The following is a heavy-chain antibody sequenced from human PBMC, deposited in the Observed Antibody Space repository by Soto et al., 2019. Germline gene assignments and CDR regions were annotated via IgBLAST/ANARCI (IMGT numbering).Heavy chain of an antibody. Sequence: EVQVLESGGGLVQPGGSLRLSCAVSGFTFINYGMTWVRQAPGKGLEWVSSIRGGGVVSYSADSVKGRFTISRDNSKNTLYLQMTSLGAEDTAVYYCGRDPNGDFIGAFYFWGQGTMVTVSS. CDR2: IRGGGVVS. CDR3: GRDPNGDFIGAFYF. D-gene: IGHD4-17*01. V-gene: IGHV3-23*01. CDR1: GFTFINYG. J-gene: IGHJ3*01.